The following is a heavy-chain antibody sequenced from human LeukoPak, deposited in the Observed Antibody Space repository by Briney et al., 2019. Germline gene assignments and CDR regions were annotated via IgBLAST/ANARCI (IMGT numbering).Heavy chain of an antibody. CDR1: GFTFSSYA. V-gene: IGHV3-23*01. CDR3: ARIRQVAPRGDY. D-gene: IGHD2/OR15-2a*01. CDR2: ISGSGGST. Sequence: PGGSLRLSCAASGFTFSSYAMSWVRQAPGKGLEWVSAISGSGGSTYYADSVKGRFTISRDNSKNTLYLQMNSLRAEDTAVYYCARIRQVAPRGDYWGQGTLVTVSS. J-gene: IGHJ4*02.